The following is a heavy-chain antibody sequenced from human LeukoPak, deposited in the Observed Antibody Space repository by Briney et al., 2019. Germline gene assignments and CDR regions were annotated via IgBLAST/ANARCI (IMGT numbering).Heavy chain of an antibody. J-gene: IGHJ6*02. V-gene: IGHV4-61*01. D-gene: IGHD6-13*01. CDR1: GGSVSSGSYY. CDR3: ARERSSSWYGGYYYGMDV. CDR2: IYYSGST. Sequence: SETLSLTCTVSGGSVSSGSYYWSWIRQPPGKGLEWIGYIYYSGSTNYNPSLKSRVTISVDTSKNQSSLKLSSVTAADTAVYYCARERSSSWYGGYYYGMDVWGQGTTVTVSS.